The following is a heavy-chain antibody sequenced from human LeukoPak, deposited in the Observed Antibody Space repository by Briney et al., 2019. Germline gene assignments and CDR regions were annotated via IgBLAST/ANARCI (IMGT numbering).Heavy chain of an antibody. J-gene: IGHJ6*02. V-gene: IGHV3-7*03. CDR3: ARSSKRDCSGGSCYYYYGMDV. CDR1: GFTFSSYA. Sequence: GGSLRLSCAASGFTFSSYAMSWVRQAPGKGLEWVANIKQDGSEKYYVDSVKGRFTISRDNAKNSLYLQMNSLRVEDTAVYFCARSSKRDCSGGSCYYYYGMDVWGQGTTVTVSS. CDR2: IKQDGSEK. D-gene: IGHD2-15*01.